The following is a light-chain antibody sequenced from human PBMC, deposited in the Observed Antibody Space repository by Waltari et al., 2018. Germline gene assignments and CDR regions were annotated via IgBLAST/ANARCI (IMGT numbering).Light chain of an antibody. CDR3: QTGCHGTWV. J-gene: IGLJ3*02. V-gene: IGLV4-69*01. CDR2: GNSEGTH. CDR1: SGPSRTL. Sequence: QLVLTPSTSASLSLGASLKLTCTLSSGPSRTLIARPQQQPERGPRYLMKGNSEGTHSRGDDIPDRFSGSSSGAERYLTISSLQSEDEADYYCQTGCHGTWVFGGGTKVTVL.